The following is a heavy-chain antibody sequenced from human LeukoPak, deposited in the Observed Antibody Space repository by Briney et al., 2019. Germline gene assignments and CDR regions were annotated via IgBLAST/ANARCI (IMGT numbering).Heavy chain of an antibody. D-gene: IGHD2-2*01. Sequence: GGSLRLSCAASGFTVSSNYMSWVRQAPGKGLEWVSVIYSGGSTYYADSVKGRFTISRDNSKNTLYLQMNSLRAEDTAVYYCARHPGSSRIDYWGQGTLVTVSS. CDR1: GFTVSSNY. CDR3: ARHPGSSRIDY. J-gene: IGHJ4*02. CDR2: IYSGGST. V-gene: IGHV3-53*01.